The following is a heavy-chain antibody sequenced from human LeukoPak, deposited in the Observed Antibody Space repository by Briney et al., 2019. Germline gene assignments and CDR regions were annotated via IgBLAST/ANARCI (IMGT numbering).Heavy chain of an antibody. D-gene: IGHD5-24*01. CDR3: ARHSGEMATILDY. CDR1: GGSISSSSYY. J-gene: IGHJ4*02. V-gene: IGHV4-39*01. Sequence: SETLSLTCTVSGGSISSSSYYWVWIRQPPGKGLEWIGRIYYSGSTYYNPSLKSRVTISVDTTKNQFSLMQSSMAAADAGLYYCARHSGEMATILDYWGQGTLVTVSS. CDR2: IYYSGST.